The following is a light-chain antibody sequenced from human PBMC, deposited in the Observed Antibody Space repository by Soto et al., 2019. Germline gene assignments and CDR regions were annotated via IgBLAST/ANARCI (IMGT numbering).Light chain of an antibody. J-gene: IGKJ5*01. V-gene: IGKV1-39*01. CDR2: AAS. CDR3: QQSYSTPFIT. CDR1: QTISSW. Sequence: DIQITQSPSSLSASVGDRVTIPCRASQTISSWLAWYQQKPGKAPKLLIYAASSLQSGVPSRFSGSGSGTDFTLTISSLQPEDFATYYCQQSYSTPFITFGQGTRLEI.